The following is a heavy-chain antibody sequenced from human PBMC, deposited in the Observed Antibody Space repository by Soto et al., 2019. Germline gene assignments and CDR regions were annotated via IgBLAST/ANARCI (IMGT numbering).Heavy chain of an antibody. D-gene: IGHD2-2*01. CDR3: AREVPAAAPLYYMDV. CDR1: GGSISSGGYY. Sequence: SETLSLTCTVSGGSISSGGYYWSWLRQHPGKGLEWIGYIYYSGSTYYNPSLKSRVTISVDTSKNQFSLKLSSVTAADTAVYYCAREVPAAAPLYYMDVWGKGTTVT. V-gene: IGHV4-31*03. J-gene: IGHJ6*03. CDR2: IYYSGST.